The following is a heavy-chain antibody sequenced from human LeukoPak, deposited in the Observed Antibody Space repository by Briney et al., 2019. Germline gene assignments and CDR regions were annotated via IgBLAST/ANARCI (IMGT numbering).Heavy chain of an antibody. Sequence: ASVKVSCKASGYTFTSYYMHWARQAPGQGLEWMGIINPSGGSTSYAQKFQGRVTMTRDTSTSTVYMELSSLRSEDTAIYYCARGLYYYDSSGYYGYWGQGTLVTVSS. CDR2: INPSGGST. J-gene: IGHJ4*02. CDR3: ARGLYYYDSSGYYGY. CDR1: GYTFTSYY. D-gene: IGHD3-22*01. V-gene: IGHV1-46*01.